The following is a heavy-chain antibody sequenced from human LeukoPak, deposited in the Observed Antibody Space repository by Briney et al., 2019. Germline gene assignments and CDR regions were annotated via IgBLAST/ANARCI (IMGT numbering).Heavy chain of an antibody. Sequence: SETLSLTCTVSGDSITSYYWTWIRQPPGKALEWIGYIYYSGSTNYGPSLKSRDTISLDKSKTQFFLKLSSVAAADTAVYYCARLSNYGILTGNSWFDSWGQGTLVTVSS. D-gene: IGHD3-9*01. V-gene: IGHV4-59*08. CDR3: ARLSNYGILTGNSWFDS. J-gene: IGHJ5*01. CDR2: IYYSGST. CDR1: GDSITSYY.